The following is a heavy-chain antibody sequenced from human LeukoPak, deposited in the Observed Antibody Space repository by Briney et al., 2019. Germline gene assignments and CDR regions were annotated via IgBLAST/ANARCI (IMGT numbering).Heavy chain of an antibody. D-gene: IGHD6-19*01. CDR2: ITWSGSTI. CDR1: GFTLNSYN. Sequence: GSLRPFFAASGFTLNSYNMNWVRPAPGKGPEWISHITWSGSTIFYADSVKGRFTISRDSAKNSLYLQMSSLRDEDTAVYYCARDAGNSGYGMDVWGQGTTVTVSS. CDR3: ARDAGNSGYGMDV. J-gene: IGHJ6*02. V-gene: IGHV3-48*02.